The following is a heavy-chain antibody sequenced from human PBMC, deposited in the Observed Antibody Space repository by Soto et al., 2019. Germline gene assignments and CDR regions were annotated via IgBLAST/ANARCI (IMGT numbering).Heavy chain of an antibody. Sequence: QVQLQESGPGLVKPSETLSLTCAVSGDSISSYYCMWIRQPPGKGLESIGYLYYGRSANYNPSLKSRVPFSVDTSTNQCSLTLSSMTAADPAVYYCALRSMAVVPEYWGQGTLVTVSS. D-gene: IGHD3-22*01. CDR3: ALRSMAVVPEY. CDR1: GDSISSYY. V-gene: IGHV4-59*01. CDR2: LYYGRSA. J-gene: IGHJ4*02.